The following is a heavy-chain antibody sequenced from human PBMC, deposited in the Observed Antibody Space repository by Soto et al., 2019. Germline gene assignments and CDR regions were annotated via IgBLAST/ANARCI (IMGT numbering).Heavy chain of an antibody. J-gene: IGHJ4*02. D-gene: IGHD2-15*01. CDR3: AGGGAVGCSGGSCYGIDY. Sequence: QVQLVQSGAEVKKPGPSVKVYCKASGGTFSSYAISWVRQAPGQGLEWMEGIIPCFGTANYAQKFQGRVTITADEARSTAYMELSSLRSEDTAVYYCAGGGAVGCSGGSCYGIDYWGQGTLVTVSS. V-gene: IGHV1-69*01. CDR2: IIPCFGTA. CDR1: GGTFSSYA.